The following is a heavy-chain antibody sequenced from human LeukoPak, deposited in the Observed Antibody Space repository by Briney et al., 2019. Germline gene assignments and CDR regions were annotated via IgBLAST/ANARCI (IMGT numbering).Heavy chain of an antibody. V-gene: IGHV4-59*01. J-gene: IGHJ5*02. CDR1: GGSISSYY. CDR2: IYYSGST. D-gene: IGHD2-21*01. Sequence: SETLSLTCTVSGGSISSYYWSWIRQPPGKGLEWIGYIYYSGSTNYNPSLKSRVTISVDTSKNQLSLKLSSVTAADTAVYYCARVFFRNWFDPWGQGTLVTVSS. CDR3: ARVFFRNWFDP.